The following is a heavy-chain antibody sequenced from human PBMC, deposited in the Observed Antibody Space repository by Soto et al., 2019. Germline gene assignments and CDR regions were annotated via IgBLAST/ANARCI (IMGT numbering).Heavy chain of an antibody. CDR1: GYSFSSYW. D-gene: IGHD3-16*01. CDR2: IYPGDSDA. CDR3: ARRRARRDYDMRRLPGGGTPLDFGY. Sequence: GESLKISCQGSGYSFSSYWIGWVRQMPGKGLEWRGIIYPGDSDARYSPSFQGQNTISADTSINTAYLRWCSLRASDTAMYDCARRRARRDYDMRRLPGGGTPLDFGYWGQGALVTVSS. V-gene: IGHV5-51*01. J-gene: IGHJ4*02.